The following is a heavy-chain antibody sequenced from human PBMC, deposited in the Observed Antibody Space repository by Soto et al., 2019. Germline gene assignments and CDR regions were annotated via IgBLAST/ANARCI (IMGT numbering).Heavy chain of an antibody. J-gene: IGHJ6*02. CDR1: GGSISGSY. CDR2: IYSSGSS. CDR3: ARLFTVTTDYYFGMDV. V-gene: IGHV4-4*07. Sequence: VQLRESGPGLVKPSETLSLSCTVFGGSISGSYWSWVRQPAGKGLEWIGRIYSSGSSNYNPSLNIRLTMSLDTSKNQFSLKLRSVTAADTAIYYCARLFTVTTDYYFGMDVWGQGTTVTVSS. D-gene: IGHD4-17*01.